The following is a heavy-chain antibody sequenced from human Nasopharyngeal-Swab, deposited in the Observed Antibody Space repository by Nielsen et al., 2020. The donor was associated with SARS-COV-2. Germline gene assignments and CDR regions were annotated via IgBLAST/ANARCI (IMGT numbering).Heavy chain of an antibody. CDR3: AIGGGGSYYYGMDV. V-gene: IGHV4-59*01. D-gene: IGHD3-16*01. Sequence: WIRQPPGKGLGWIGYIYYSGSTNYNPSLKSRVTISVDTSKNQFSLKLSSVTAADTAVYYCAIGGGGSYYYGMDVWGQGTTVNVSS. J-gene: IGHJ6*02. CDR2: IYYSGST.